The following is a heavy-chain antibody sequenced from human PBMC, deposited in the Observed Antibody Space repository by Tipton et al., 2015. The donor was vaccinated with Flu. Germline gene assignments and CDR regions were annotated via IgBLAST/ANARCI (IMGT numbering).Heavy chain of an antibody. D-gene: IGHD2-2*01. Sequence: LRLSCAVSGFSISSGYYWGWIRQPPGKGLEWIGGIHHSGTTYYNPSPKSRVTMSADTSKNQFSLKLSSVTAADTAVYYCAKVYCDSTNCYAGRLQFDYWGQGTLVNVSS. V-gene: IGHV4-38-2*01. CDR3: AKVYCDSTNCYAGRLQFDY. J-gene: IGHJ4*02. CDR1: GFSISSGYY. CDR2: IHHSGTT.